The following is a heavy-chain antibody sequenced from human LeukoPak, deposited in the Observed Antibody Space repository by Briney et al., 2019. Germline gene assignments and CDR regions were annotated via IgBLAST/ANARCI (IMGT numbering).Heavy chain of an antibody. CDR2: ITSDGSRI. J-gene: IGHJ6*03. Sequence: HPGGSLRLSCAASGFTFSSYWMHWVRQAPGKGLVWVSRITSDGSRINYADSVKGRFTISRDSAKNTVYLQMNSLRAEDTAVYYCARGLSAAGYYYMDVWGKGTTVTVSS. CDR3: ARGLSAAGYYYMDV. CDR1: GFTFSSYW. D-gene: IGHD6-25*01. V-gene: IGHV3-74*01.